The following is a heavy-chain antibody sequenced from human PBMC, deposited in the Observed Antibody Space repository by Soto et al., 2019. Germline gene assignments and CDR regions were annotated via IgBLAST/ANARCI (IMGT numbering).Heavy chain of an antibody. D-gene: IGHD1-1*01. J-gene: IGHJ3*02. V-gene: IGHV3-53*01. CDR1: GFTVSSNY. CDR2: IYSGGST. Sequence: GGSLRLSCAASGFTVSSNYMSWVRQAPGKGLEWVSVIYSGGSTYYADSVKGRFTISRDNSKNTLYLQMNSLRAEDTAVYYCARDWKNTDAFDIWGQGTMVTVSS. CDR3: ARDWKNTDAFDI.